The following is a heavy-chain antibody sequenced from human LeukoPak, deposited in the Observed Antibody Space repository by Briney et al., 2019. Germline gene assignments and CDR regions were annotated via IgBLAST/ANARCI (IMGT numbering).Heavy chain of an antibody. CDR2: ISYDGSNK. V-gene: IGHV3-30*04. D-gene: IGHD1-26*01. CDR3: ARDSWGATFFDY. CDR1: GFTFSSYA. J-gene: IGHJ4*02. Sequence: GGSLRLSCAASGFTFSSYAMHWVRQAPGKGLEWVAVISYDGSNKYYADSVKGRFTISRDNAKNSLYLQMNSLRAEDTAVYYCARDSWGATFFDYWGQGTLVTVSS.